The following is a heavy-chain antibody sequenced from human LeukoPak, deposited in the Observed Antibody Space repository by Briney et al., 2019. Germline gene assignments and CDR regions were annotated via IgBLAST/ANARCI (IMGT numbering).Heavy chain of an antibody. J-gene: IGHJ4*02. V-gene: IGHV4-4*07. Sequence: SETLSLTCTVSGGCISSYYWSWIRQPAGKGLVWLGRIYTSGSTNYNPSLKSRVTMSVDTSKNQFSLKLSSVTAADSAVYYCARHFGIVGARALYYFDYLGQGTLVTVSS. D-gene: IGHD1-26*01. CDR2: IYTSGST. CDR1: GGCISSYY. CDR3: ARHFGIVGARALYYFDY.